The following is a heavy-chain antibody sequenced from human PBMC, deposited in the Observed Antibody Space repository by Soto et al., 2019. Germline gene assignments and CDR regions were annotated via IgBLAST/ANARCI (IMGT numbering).Heavy chain of an antibody. CDR1: GFSISSGHY. D-gene: IGHD4-17*01. J-gene: IGHJ4*02. CDR2: THHSGRT. CDR3: ATHFYGAYAVDS. Sequence: SETLSLTCTVSGFSISSGHYWGWMRQTPGKGLEWIGSTHHSGRTYYSTSLQSRVTISVDPPKNQVSLRLRSVTAADTALYYSATHFYGAYAVDSWSEGTLVT. V-gene: IGHV4-38-2*02.